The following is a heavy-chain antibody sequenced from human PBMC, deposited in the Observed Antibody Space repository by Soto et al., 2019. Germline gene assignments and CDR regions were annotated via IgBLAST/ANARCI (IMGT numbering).Heavy chain of an antibody. CDR3: ARGFPSQLWLNYYYYGMDV. Sequence: GGSLRLSCAASGFTFSSYGMHWVRQAPGKGLEWVAVIWYDGSNKYYADSVKGRFTISRDNSKNTLYLQMNSLRAEDTAVYYCARGFPSQLWLNYYYYGMDVWGQGTTVTVSS. V-gene: IGHV3-33*01. CDR1: GFTFSSYG. CDR2: IWYDGSNK. D-gene: IGHD5-18*01. J-gene: IGHJ6*02.